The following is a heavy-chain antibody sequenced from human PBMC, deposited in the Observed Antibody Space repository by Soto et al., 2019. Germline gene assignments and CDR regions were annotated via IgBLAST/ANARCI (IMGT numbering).Heavy chain of an antibody. CDR1: GFSFSDYY. CDR3: SNLTENYYPDIYV. V-gene: IGHV3-11*01. CDR2: ISTSGSST. D-gene: IGHD1-20*01. Sequence: GGSLRLSCAASGFSFSDYYMSWIRQAPGKGLEWVSLISTSGSSTDYADSVKGRFTISRDNAKNSLSLQMNSLRAEDTAVYYCSNLTENYYPDIYVRCKESTVTIS. J-gene: IGHJ6*03.